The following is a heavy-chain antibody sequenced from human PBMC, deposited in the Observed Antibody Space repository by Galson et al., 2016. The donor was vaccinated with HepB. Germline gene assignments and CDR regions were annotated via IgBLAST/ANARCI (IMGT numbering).Heavy chain of an antibody. CDR1: GFTFSSSF. CDR3: ARAVTRTGLGTFDV. V-gene: IGHV3-53*04. J-gene: IGHJ3*01. D-gene: IGHD3/OR15-3a*01. CDR2: IYSSESR. Sequence: SLRLSCAASGFTFSSSFMSWVRQAPGKGLEWVSVIYSSESRYYTASVKGRFTISRHNSKNTLYLQMNSLRPEDTAVYYCARAVTRTGLGTFDVWGQGTMVTVSS.